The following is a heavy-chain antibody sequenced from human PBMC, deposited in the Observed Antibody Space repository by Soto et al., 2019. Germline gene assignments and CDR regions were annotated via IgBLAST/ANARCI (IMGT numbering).Heavy chain of an antibody. CDR2: ISSSGSTI. J-gene: IGHJ3*02. D-gene: IGHD6-13*01. Sequence: GGSLRLSCAASGFTFSDYYMSWIRQAPGKGLEWVSYISSSGSTIYYADSVKGRFTISRDNAKNSLYLQMNSLRAEDTAVYYCAKDGDAAAVDAFDIWGQGTMVTVSS. V-gene: IGHV3-11*04. CDR3: AKDGDAAAVDAFDI. CDR1: GFTFSDYY.